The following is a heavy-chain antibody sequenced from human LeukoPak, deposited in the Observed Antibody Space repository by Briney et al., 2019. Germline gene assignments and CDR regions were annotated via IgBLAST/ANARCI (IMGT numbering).Heavy chain of an antibody. J-gene: IGHJ4*02. CDR3: ARGPRPLTGIAAAGRRGYFDY. V-gene: IGHV4-61*02. Sequence: SETLSLTCTVSGGSISSGSYYWSWIRQPAGKGLEWIGRIYTSGSTNYNPSLKSRVTISVDTSKNQFSLKLSSVTAADTAVYYCARGPRPLTGIAAAGRRGYFDYWGQGTLVTVSS. CDR2: IYTSGST. D-gene: IGHD6-13*01. CDR1: GGSISSGSYY.